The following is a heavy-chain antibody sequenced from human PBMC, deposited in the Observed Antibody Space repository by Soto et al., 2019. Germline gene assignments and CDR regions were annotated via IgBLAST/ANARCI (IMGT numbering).Heavy chain of an antibody. CDR3: ARANDMYCLIGRRPTSDY. Sequence: PGGSLRLSCAASGFTFSSYDMHWVRQATGKGLEWVSAIGTAGDTYYPGSVKGRFTISRENAKNSLYLQMNSLRAEDTAVYYCARANDMYCLIGRRPTSDYWGQGTLVTVSS. CDR1: GFTFSSYD. D-gene: IGHD2-8*02. CDR2: IGTAGDT. V-gene: IGHV3-13*01. J-gene: IGHJ4*02.